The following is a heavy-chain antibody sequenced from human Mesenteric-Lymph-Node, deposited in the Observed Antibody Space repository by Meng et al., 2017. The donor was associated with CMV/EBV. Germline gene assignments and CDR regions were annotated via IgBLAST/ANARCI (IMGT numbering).Heavy chain of an antibody. CDR1: GFTFSSYW. D-gene: IGHD1-26*01. V-gene: IGHV3-7*01. J-gene: IGHJ4*02. CDR3: ARDLKWGRGSYYQPPTRVPYFDY. CDR2: IKQDGSEK. Sequence: GGSLRLSCAASGFTFSSYWMSWVRQAPGKGLEWVANIKQDGSEKYYVDSVKGRFTISRDNAKNSLYLQRNSLRAEDTAVYYCARDLKWGRGSYYQPPTRVPYFDYWGQGTLVTVSS.